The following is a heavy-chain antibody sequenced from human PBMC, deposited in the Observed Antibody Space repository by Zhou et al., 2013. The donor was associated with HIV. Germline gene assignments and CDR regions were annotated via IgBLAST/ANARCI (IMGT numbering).Heavy chain of an antibody. CDR1: GYTFTGYY. J-gene: IGHJ4*02. CDR2: INPNTGDT. CDR3: ARVYKQSGYDFGY. V-gene: IGHV1-2*02. Sequence: QVQLVQSGAEVKKPGASVSVSCKASGYTFTGYYIHWVRQAPGQGLEWMGWINPNTGDTNYAQKFQGRVTMTGDTSISTAYMELSRLRSDDTAVYYCARVYKQSGYDFGYWGQGTLVTVSS. D-gene: IGHD5-12*01.